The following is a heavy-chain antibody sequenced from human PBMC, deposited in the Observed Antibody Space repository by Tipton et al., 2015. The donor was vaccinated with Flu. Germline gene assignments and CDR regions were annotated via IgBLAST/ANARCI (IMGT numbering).Heavy chain of an antibody. CDR3: ARDGHPHYFDY. Sequence: QLVQSGAEVKKPGASVKVSCKASGYTFTSYYMHWVRQAPGQGLEWMGIINPSGGSTSYAQKFQGRVTMTRDTSTSTVYMELSSLRSGDTAVYYCARDGHPHYFDYWGQGTLVTVSS. J-gene: IGHJ4*02. V-gene: IGHV1-46*01. CDR2: INPSGGST. CDR1: GYTFTSYY.